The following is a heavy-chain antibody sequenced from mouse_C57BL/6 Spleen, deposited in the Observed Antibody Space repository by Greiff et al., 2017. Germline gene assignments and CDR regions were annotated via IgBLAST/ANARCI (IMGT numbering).Heavy chain of an antibody. J-gene: IGHJ4*01. CDR2: IYPRSGNP. D-gene: IGHD1-1*01. CDR1: GYTFTSYG. CDR3: ARERDYYGSTAMDY. V-gene: IGHV1-81*01. Sequence: VQLQEPGAELARPGASVKLSCTASGYTFTSYGIRWVKQRTGPGLEWIGEIYPRSGNPYYNEKFKGKATLTADKSSSTAYMELRRLTSADSAVYFCARERDYYGSTAMDYWGQGPSVTVSS.